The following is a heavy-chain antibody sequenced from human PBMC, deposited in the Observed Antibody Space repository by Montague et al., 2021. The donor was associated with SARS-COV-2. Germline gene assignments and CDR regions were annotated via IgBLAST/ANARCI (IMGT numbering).Heavy chain of an antibody. CDR3: ARQEICSGWFKPDAFDI. Sequence: SETLSLTCTVSGGSISSSSYYWGWIRQPPGKGLEWIGSIFYSGSTYYNPSLKSRATISVDTSKNQFSLKLSSVTAADTAVYFCARQEICSGWFKPDAFDIWGQGTMVTVSS. CDR1: GGSISSSSYY. V-gene: IGHV4-39*01. J-gene: IGHJ3*02. D-gene: IGHD6-19*01. CDR2: IFYSGST.